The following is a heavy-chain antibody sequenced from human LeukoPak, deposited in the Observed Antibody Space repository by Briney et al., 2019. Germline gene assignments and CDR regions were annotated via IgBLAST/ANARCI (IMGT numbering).Heavy chain of an antibody. V-gene: IGHV4-59*01. J-gene: IGHJ4*02. CDR1: GGSISSYY. Sequence: SETLSLTCTVSGGSISSYYWSWIRQPPGKGLEWIGYTYYSESTNYNPSLKSRVTISTDTSKSQFSLNLRSVTAEDTGIYYCARGRCRNSGCRPYFDYWGQGTQVTVSS. D-gene: IGHD3-22*01. CDR3: ARGRCRNSGCRPYFDY. CDR2: TYYSEST.